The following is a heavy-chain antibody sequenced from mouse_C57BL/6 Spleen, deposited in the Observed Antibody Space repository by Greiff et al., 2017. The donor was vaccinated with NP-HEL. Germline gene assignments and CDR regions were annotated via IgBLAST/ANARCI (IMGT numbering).Heavy chain of an antibody. CDR2: IDPESGGT. D-gene: IGHD1-1*01. Sequence: QVQLQQSGAELVRPGASVTLSCKASGYTFTDYEMHWVKQTPVHGLEWIGAIDPESGGTAYNQKFKGKAILTADTSSSTAYMALRSLTSEDSPVYYCTRYYGSSYFDVWGTGPTVTVSS. J-gene: IGHJ1*03. CDR3: TRYYGSSYFDV. V-gene: IGHV1-15*01. CDR1: GYTFTDYE.